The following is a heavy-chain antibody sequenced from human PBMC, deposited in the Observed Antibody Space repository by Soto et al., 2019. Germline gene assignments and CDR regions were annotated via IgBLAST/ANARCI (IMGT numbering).Heavy chain of an antibody. CDR1: GGSFSGYY. CDR3: ARYESCWSGYYTVLDAFDI. D-gene: IGHD3-3*01. Sequence: SETLSLTCAVYGGSFSGYYWSWIRQPPGKGLEWIGEINHSGSTNYNPSLKSRVTISVDTSKNQFSLKLSSVTAADTAVYYCARYESCWSGYYTVLDAFDIWGQGTMVNVSS. J-gene: IGHJ3*02. V-gene: IGHV4-34*01. CDR2: INHSGST.